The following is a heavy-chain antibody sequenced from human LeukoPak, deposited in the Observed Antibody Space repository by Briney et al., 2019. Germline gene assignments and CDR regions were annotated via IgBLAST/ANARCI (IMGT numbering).Heavy chain of an antibody. D-gene: IGHD1-14*01. Sequence: ESGPTLVNPTQTLTLTCTFSGFSLSTTGVGVGWIRQPPGKALEWLAFIYWDDDKRYSPSLRSRLAISKDTSKNQVFLTMTNMDPVDTATYYCVNRPNHHTNGRNTGFFDFWGQGTLVTVSS. CDR3: VNRPNHHTNGRNTGFFDF. J-gene: IGHJ4*02. V-gene: IGHV2-5*02. CDR2: IYWDDDK. CDR1: GFSLSTTGVG.